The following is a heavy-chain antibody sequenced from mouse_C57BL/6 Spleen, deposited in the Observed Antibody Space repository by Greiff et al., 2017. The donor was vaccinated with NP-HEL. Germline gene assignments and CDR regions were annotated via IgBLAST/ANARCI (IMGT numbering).Heavy chain of an antibody. CDR3: AREGITNFDY. CDR2: ISYDGSN. J-gene: IGHJ2*01. CDR1: GYSITSGYY. Sequence: EVKLMESGPGLVKPSQSLSLTCSVTGYSITSGYYWNWIRQFPGNKLEWMGYISYDGSNNYNPSLKNRISITRDKSKNQFFLKLNSVTTEDTATYYCAREGITNFDYWGQGTTLTVSS. V-gene: IGHV3-6*01. D-gene: IGHD1-1*01.